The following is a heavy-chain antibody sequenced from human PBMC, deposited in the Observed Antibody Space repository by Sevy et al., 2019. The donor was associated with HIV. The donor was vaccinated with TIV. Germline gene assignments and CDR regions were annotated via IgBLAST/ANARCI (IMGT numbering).Heavy chain of an antibody. CDR2: IYYSGST. V-gene: IGHV4-39*01. J-gene: IGHJ4*02. D-gene: IGHD3-22*01. CDR1: GGSISSSSYY. Sequence: SETLSLTCTVSGGSISSSSYYWGWIRQPPGKGLEWIGSIYYSGSTYYNPSLKSRVTISVDTSKNKFSLKLSSVTAADTAVYYCARRGYDSSGYYYIDYWGQGTLVTVSS. CDR3: ARRGYDSSGYYYIDY.